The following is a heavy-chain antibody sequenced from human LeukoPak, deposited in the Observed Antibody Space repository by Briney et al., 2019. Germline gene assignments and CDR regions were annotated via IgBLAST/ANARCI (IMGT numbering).Heavy chain of an antibody. CDR2: ISSSSSYT. Sequence: PGGSLRLSCAASGFTFSDYHMSWIRQAPGKGLEWVSYISSSSSYTNYADSVKGRFTISRDNAKNSLYLQMNSLRAEDTAVYYCARDPAPIEAAAGTSGHNWFDPWGQGTLVTVSS. CDR3: ARDPAPIEAAAGTSGHNWFDP. D-gene: IGHD6-13*01. J-gene: IGHJ5*02. CDR1: GFTFSDYH. V-gene: IGHV3-11*06.